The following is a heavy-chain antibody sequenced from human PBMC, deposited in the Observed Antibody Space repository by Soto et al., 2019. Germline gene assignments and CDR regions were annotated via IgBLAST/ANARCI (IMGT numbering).Heavy chain of an antibody. CDR3: ARHRWGSGSYSGLLDF. D-gene: IGHD3-10*01. CDR1: GGSISTSSYF. CDR2: VHYSGSA. Sequence: SETLSLTCSVSGGSISTSSYFWGWIRQPPGKGLEWVGAVHYSGSANYRSSLQSRVTISVDASQNQFSLRLRSVTAADTAVYYCARHRWGSGSYSGLLDFWGQGALVTVSS. J-gene: IGHJ4*02. V-gene: IGHV4-39*01.